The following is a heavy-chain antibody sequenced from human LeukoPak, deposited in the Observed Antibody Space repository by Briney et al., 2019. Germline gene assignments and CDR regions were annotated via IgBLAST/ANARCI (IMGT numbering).Heavy chain of an antibody. D-gene: IGHD3-10*01. CDR1: GFTFSSYG. J-gene: IGHJ6*02. V-gene: IGHV3-30*02. CDR3: AKEEETRPSWTYYHGSGSSKGGMDV. CDR2: IRYDGSNK. Sequence: GGSLRLSCAASGFTFSSYGMHWVRQAPGKGLEWVAFIRYDGSNKYYADSVKGRFTISRDNSKNTLYLQMNSLRAEDTAVYYCAKEEETRPSWTYYHGSGSSKGGMDVWGQGTTVTVSS.